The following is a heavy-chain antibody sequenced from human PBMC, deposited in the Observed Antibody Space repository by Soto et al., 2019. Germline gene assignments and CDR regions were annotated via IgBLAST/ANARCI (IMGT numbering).Heavy chain of an antibody. CDR2: IYYSGST. D-gene: IGHD2-2*02. J-gene: IGHJ6*02. V-gene: IGHV4-59*01. Sequence: PLETLSLTCTVSGGSISSYYWSWIRQPPGKGLEWIGYIYYSGSTNYNPSLKSRVTISVDTSKNQFSLKLSSVTAADTAVYYCARDQGYCSSTSCYIRYYYGMDVWGQGTTVTVSS. CDR3: ARDQGYCSSTSCYIRYYYGMDV. CDR1: GGSISSYY.